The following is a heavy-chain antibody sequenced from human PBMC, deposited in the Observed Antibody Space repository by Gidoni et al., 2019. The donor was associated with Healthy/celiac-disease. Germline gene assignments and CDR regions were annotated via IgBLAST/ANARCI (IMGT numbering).Heavy chain of an antibody. D-gene: IGHD3-3*01. CDR2: MNPNSGNT. J-gene: IGHJ6*02. Sequence: QVQLVQSGAEVMKPGASVKVSCKASGYTFTSYDINWVRQATGQGLEWMGRMNPNSGNTGYAQKFQGRVTMTRNTSISTAYMELSSLRSEDTAVYYCARWFATYYDFWSGYYYNYYYGMDVWGQGTTVTVSS. V-gene: IGHV1-8*01. CDR3: ARWFATYYDFWSGYYYNYYYGMDV. CDR1: GYTFTSYD.